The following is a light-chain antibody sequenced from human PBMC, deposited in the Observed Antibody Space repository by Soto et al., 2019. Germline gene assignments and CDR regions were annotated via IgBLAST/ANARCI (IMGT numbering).Light chain of an antibody. V-gene: IGLV3-9*01. Sequence: SYELPQPLSVSVALGQTARITRGGNSIGSKNVHWYLQKPGQAPVLVIYRDINRPSGIPERFSGSNAGNTATLTISRAQAGDDADYYCQGGDSSTVVFGGGTKLTVL. J-gene: IGLJ2*01. CDR2: RDI. CDR1: SIGSKN. CDR3: QGGDSSTVV.